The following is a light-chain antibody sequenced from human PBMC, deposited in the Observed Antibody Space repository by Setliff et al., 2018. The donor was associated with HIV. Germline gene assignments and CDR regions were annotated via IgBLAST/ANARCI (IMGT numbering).Light chain of an antibody. V-gene: IGLV2-11*01. CDR3: CSYAGSYTYI. Sequence: LTQPRSVSGSPGQSVTFSCTGSSSDVGAYNYVSWYQQHPGKAPKLMIYDVTKRPSGVPDRFSGSKSGNTASLTISGLQAEDEADYYCCSYAGSYTYIFGSGTKVTVL. J-gene: IGLJ1*01. CDR1: SSDVGAYNY. CDR2: DVT.